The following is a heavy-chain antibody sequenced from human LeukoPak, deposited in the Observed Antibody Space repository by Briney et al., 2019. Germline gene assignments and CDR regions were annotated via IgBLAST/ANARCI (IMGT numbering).Heavy chain of an antibody. CDR2: IKSKTDGGTT. Sequence: GGSLRLSCAASGLTFNNAWMSWVRQAPGKGLEWVGRIKSKTDGGTTDYAAPVKGRFTISRDDSKNTLLLQMNSLKTEDTAVYYYTTDGGMYNWNDVVYWGQGTLVTVSS. CDR1: GLTFNNAW. CDR3: TTDGGMYNWNDVVY. J-gene: IGHJ4*02. D-gene: IGHD1-1*01. V-gene: IGHV3-15*01.